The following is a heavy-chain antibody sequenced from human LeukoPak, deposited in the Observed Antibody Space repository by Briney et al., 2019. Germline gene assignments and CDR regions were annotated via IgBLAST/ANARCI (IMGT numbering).Heavy chain of an antibody. V-gene: IGHV1-69*13. D-gene: IGHD6-19*01. CDR1: GGTFSSYA. J-gene: IGHJ6*02. Sequence: APVNVSCKASGGTFSSYAISWVRQAPGQGLEWMGGIIPIFGTANYAQKFQGRVTITADESTSTAYMELSSLRSEDTAVYYCARVPYSSGWHGGSYYYYGMDVWGQGTTVTVSS. CDR2: IIPIFGTA. CDR3: ARVPYSSGWHGGSYYYYGMDV.